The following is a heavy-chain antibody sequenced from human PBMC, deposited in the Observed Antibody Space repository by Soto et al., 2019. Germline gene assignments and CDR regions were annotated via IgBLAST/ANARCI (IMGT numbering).Heavy chain of an antibody. CDR2: IYYSGVT. V-gene: IGHV4-31*03. CDR3: ARELRGRGSGRFAP. J-gene: IGHJ5*02. D-gene: IGHD3-10*01. Sequence: QVQLQESGPGLVKPSQTLSLTCTVSGDSITSGGYYWTWIRQHPGKGLEWIGYIYYSGVTYYNPSLNSRVTISVDTSKNQFSLKLSSVTAADTAMYYCARELRGRGSGRFAPWGQGTLVTVSS. CDR1: GDSITSGGYY.